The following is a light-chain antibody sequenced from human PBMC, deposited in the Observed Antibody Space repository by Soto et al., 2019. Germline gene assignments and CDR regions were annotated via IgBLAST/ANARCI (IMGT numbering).Light chain of an antibody. V-gene: IGLV2-11*01. CDR1: SSDVGGYNY. Sequence: QCALTQPRSVSGSPGQSVTISCTGTSSDVGGYNYVSWYQQHPGKAPKLMIYDVSKRPSGVPDRFSGSKSGNTASLTISGLQAEDEADYYCCSYAGSYGVFGTGTKLTVL. J-gene: IGLJ1*01. CDR3: CSYAGSYGV. CDR2: DVS.